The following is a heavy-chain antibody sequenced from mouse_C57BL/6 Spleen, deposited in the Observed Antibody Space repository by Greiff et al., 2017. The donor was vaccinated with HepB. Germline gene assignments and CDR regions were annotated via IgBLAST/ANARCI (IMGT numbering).Heavy chain of an antibody. V-gene: IGHV1-64*01. CDR2: IHPNSGST. D-gene: IGHD1-1*01. Sequence: QVQLQQPGAELVKPGASVKLSCKASGYTFTSYWMHWVKQRPGQGLEWIGMIHPNSGSTNYNEKFKSKATLTVDKSSSTAYMQLSSLTSEDSAVYYCARGATVVANPTWFAYWGQGTLVTVSA. CDR3: ARGATVVANPTWFAY. CDR1: GYTFTSYW. J-gene: IGHJ3*01.